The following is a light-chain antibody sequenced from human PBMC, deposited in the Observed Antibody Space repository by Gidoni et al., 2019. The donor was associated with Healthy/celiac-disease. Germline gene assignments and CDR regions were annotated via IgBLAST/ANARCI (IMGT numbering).Light chain of an antibody. J-gene: IGKJ4*01. CDR1: QSVSSY. V-gene: IGKV3-11*01. CDR3: QQRSNWPALT. Sequence: TQSPATLSLSPGERATLSCRASQSVSSYLAWYQQKPGQAPRLLIYDASNRATGIPARFSGSGSGTDFTLTISSLEPEDFAVYYCQQRSNWPALTFGEGTKVEIK. CDR2: DAS.